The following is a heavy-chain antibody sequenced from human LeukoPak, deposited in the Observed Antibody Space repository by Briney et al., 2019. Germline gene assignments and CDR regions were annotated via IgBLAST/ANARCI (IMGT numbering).Heavy chain of an antibody. CDR1: GGSISSYY. Sequence: SETLSLTCAVYGGSISSYYWSWIRQPPGKGLEWIGYIYYSGSTNYNPSLKSRVTISVDTSKNQFSLKLSSVTAADTAVYYCARDRNGGDYADYWGQGTLVTVSS. CDR3: ARDRNGGDYADY. D-gene: IGHD3-16*01. CDR2: IYYSGST. J-gene: IGHJ4*02. V-gene: IGHV4-59*01.